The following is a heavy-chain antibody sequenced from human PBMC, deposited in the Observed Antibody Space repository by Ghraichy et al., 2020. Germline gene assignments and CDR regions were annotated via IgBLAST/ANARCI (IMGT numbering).Heavy chain of an antibody. Sequence: SQTLSLTCTVSGGSISSGGYYWSWIRQHPGKGLEWIGYIYYSGSTYYNPSLKSRVTISVDTSKNQFSLKLSSVTAADTAVYYCARVPDSSSWYYSWFDPWGQGTLVTVSS. V-gene: IGHV4-31*03. D-gene: IGHD6-13*01. CDR1: GGSISSGGYY. CDR3: ARVPDSSSWYYSWFDP. J-gene: IGHJ5*02. CDR2: IYYSGST.